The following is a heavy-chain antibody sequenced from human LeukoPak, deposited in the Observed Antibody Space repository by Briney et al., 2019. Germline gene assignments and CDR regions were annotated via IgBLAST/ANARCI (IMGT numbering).Heavy chain of an antibody. D-gene: IGHD2-2*01. Sequence: GGSLRLSCAASGFTFSSYAMSWVRQAPGKGLEWVSAISGSGGSTYYADSVKGRFTISRDNSKNTLFLQMGSLRADDMAVYYCARWGSTSCYDYWGQGTLVTVSS. CDR3: ARWGSTSCYDY. CDR1: GFTFSSYA. V-gene: IGHV3-23*01. J-gene: IGHJ4*02. CDR2: ISGSGGST.